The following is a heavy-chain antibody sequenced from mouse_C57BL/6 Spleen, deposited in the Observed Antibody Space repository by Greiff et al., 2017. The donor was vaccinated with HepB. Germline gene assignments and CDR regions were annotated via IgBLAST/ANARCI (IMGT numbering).Heavy chain of an antibody. CDR3: TSAYDYDGYFDV. CDR1: GFTFSSYG. V-gene: IGHV5-6*02. CDR2: ISSGGSYT. J-gene: IGHJ1*03. D-gene: IGHD2-4*01. Sequence: DVKLVESGGDLVKPGGSLKLSCAASGFTFSSYGMSWVRQTPDKRLEWVATISSGGSYTYYPDSVKGRFTISRDNAKNTLYLQMSSLKSEDTAMYYCTSAYDYDGYFDVWGTGTTVTVSS.